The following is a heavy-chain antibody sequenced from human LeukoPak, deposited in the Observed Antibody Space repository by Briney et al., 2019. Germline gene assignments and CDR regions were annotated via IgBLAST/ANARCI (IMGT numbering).Heavy chain of an antibody. CDR2: ISGSGGST. D-gene: IGHD2-15*01. Sequence: GGSLRLSCAASGFTFSSYAMSWVRQAPGKGLEWVSAISGSGGSTYYADSVKGRFTISRDNSKNTLYLQMNSLRAEDTAVYYCAKGGRYCSGGSCYSTYYYYYMDVWGKGTTVTVSS. CDR1: GFTFSSYA. CDR3: AKGGRYCSGGSCYSTYYYYYMDV. V-gene: IGHV3-23*01. J-gene: IGHJ6*03.